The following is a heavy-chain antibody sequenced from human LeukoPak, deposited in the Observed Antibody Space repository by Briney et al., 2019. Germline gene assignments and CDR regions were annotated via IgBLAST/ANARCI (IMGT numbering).Heavy chain of an antibody. CDR3: ARSPSSSWSAYFDY. D-gene: IGHD6-13*01. CDR2: INHSGST. J-gene: IGHJ4*02. Sequence: PSETLSLTCAVYGGSFSGYYWSWIRQPPGKGLEWIGEINHSGSTNCNPSLKSRVTISVDTSKNQFSLKLSSVTAADTAVYYCARSPSSSWSAYFDYWGQGTLVTVSS. V-gene: IGHV4-34*01. CDR1: GGSFSGYY.